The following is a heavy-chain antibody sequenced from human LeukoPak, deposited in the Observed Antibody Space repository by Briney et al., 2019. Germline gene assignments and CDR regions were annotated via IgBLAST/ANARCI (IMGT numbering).Heavy chain of an antibody. Sequence: EPSETLSLTCPVSGGSISSTIYYWDWIRQPPGKGLEWIGSISYSGSTYYKPSLKSRVTISGDTSKNQFSLNLSSVTAADTAVYYCARHKGGCSSTSCWFYFDYWGQGPLVSVSA. CDR3: ARHKGGCSSTSCWFYFDY. V-gene: IGHV4-39*01. CDR2: ISYSGST. CDR1: GGSISSTIYY. J-gene: IGHJ4*02. D-gene: IGHD2-2*01.